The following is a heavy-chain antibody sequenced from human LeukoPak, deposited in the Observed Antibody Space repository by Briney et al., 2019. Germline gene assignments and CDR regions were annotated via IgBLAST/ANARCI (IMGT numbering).Heavy chain of an antibody. V-gene: IGHV4-34*09. CDR2: INYSGST. Sequence: SETLSLTCAVYGGSFSGYYWSWIRQHPGKGLEWIGYINYSGSTYYNPSLKSRVTISGDTSKNQFSLKLSSVTAADAAVYYCARGNSDGKREDYWGPGTLLTVSS. CDR1: GGSFSGYY. J-gene: IGHJ4*02. D-gene: IGHD2-15*01. CDR3: ARGNSDGKREDY.